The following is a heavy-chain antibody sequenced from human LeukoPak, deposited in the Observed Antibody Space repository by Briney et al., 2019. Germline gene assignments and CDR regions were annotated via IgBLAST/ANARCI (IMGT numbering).Heavy chain of an antibody. CDR2: IYPGDSDI. V-gene: IGHV5-51*01. D-gene: IGHD6-6*01. Sequence: GEPLKISCKGSGYSFPTHWIGWVRQMPGKGLEWMGIIYPGDSDIRNSPSFQGQVTISADKSISTAYLQWSSLKASDTAMYYCASRGIAARDYWGQGTLVTVSS. CDR1: GYSFPTHW. CDR3: ASRGIAARDY. J-gene: IGHJ4*02.